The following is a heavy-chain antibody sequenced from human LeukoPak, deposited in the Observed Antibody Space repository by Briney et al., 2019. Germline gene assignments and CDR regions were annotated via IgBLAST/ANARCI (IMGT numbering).Heavy chain of an antibody. J-gene: IGHJ4*02. Sequence: SETLSLTCIVSDASFSSSSDSWGWIRQPPGKGLEWIGSIDYSGTTYYNPSLKSRVTIAVDASKNQFSLKLSSVTAADTAVYYCARAASISARRTFDYWGQGTLVIVSS. CDR3: ARAASISARRTFDY. CDR1: DASFSSSSDS. D-gene: IGHD6-6*01. V-gene: IGHV4-39*07. CDR2: IDYSGTT.